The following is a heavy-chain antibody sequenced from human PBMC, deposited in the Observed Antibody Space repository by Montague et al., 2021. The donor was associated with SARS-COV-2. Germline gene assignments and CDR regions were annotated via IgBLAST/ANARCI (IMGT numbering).Heavy chain of an antibody. J-gene: IGHJ6*02. CDR2: IDWDDDK. D-gene: IGHD3-9*01. CDR3: ARRTYDILTGYDYGMDV. V-gene: IGHV2-70*11. Sequence: LPLPCPFSGFSLSTSGMCVSWIRQPPGKALEWLARIDWDDDKYYSTSLKTRLTISKDTSKNQVVLTMTNMDPVDTATYYCARRTYDILTGYDYGMDVWGQGTTVTVSS. CDR1: GFSLSTSGMC.